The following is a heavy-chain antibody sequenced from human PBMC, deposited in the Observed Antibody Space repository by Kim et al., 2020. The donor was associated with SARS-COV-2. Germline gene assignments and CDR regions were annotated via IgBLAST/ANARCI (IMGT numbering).Heavy chain of an antibody. CDR3: ARNTTDY. D-gene: IGHD1-1*01. V-gene: IGHV4-34*01. CDR2: SGST. Sequence: SGSTKYNPSLKSRVTISVDTSKTQFSLKLSSVTAADTAVYYCARNTTDYWGQGTLVTVSS. J-gene: IGHJ4*02.